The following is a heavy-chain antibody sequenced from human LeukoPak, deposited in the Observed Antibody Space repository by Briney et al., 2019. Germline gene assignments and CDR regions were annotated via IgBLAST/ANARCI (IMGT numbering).Heavy chain of an antibody. CDR3: ARDWRMMYCSGGSCYGLDY. V-gene: IGHV1-2*02. CDR2: INPNSGGT. D-gene: IGHD2-15*01. CDR1: GYTFTGYY. Sequence: GASVKVSCKASGYTFTGYYMHWVRQAPGQGLEWMGWINPNSGGTNYAQKFQGRVTMTRDTSISTAHMELSRLRSDDTAVYYCARDWRMMYCSGGSCYGLDYWGQGTLVTVSS. J-gene: IGHJ4*02.